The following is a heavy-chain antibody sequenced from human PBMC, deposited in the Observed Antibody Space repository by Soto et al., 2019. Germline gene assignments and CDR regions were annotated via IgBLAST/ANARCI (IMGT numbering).Heavy chain of an antibody. D-gene: IGHD3-10*01. CDR2: ISNSGST. J-gene: IGHJ4*02. CDR3: ATESASTYGYFDH. Sequence: KASETLSLTCTVSGGSVTSDEDYWTWIRQSPGKGLEWIGYISNSGSTGYNPSLKTRLSMSVDRSKNQFTLRLTSVTAADTAVYFCATESASTYGYFDHWGQGTQVTVSS. V-gene: IGHV4-30-4*01. CDR1: GGSVTSDEDY.